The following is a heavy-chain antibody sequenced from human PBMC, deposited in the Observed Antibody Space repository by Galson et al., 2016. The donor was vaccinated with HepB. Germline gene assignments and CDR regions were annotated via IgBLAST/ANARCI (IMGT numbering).Heavy chain of an antibody. CDR1: GFTFSSYW. Sequence: SLRLSCAASGFTFSSYWMNWVRQAPGKGLVWVSRIHSDGSITSYADSVKGRFTISRDNAKNTLYLQMNSLRAEDTAVYYCARGTYSSSPWGQGTTVIVSS. CDR2: IHSDGSIT. V-gene: IGHV3-74*01. CDR3: ARGTYSSSP. D-gene: IGHD6-13*01. J-gene: IGHJ6*02.